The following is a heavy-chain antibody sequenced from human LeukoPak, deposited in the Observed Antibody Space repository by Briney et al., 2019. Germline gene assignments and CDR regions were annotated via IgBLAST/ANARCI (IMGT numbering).Heavy chain of an antibody. V-gene: IGHV3-7*01. J-gene: IGHJ6*02. CDR1: GFTFSSYW. D-gene: IGHD3-10*01. CDR2: IKQDGSEK. Sequence: GGSLRLSCAASGFTFSSYWMSWVRQAPGKGLEWVANIKQDGSEKYYVDSVKGRFTISRDNAKNSLYLQMNSLRAADTAVYYCAREVGSSLSGGMDVWGQGTTVTVSS. CDR3: AREVGSSLSGGMDV.